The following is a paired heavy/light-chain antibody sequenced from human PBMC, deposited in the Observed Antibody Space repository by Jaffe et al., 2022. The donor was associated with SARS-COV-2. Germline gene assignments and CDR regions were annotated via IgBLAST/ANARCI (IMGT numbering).Light chain of an antibody. J-gene: IGLJ2*01. CDR1: ALPKQY. CDR2: KDS. CDR3: QSADSSGTPPYVV. V-gene: IGLV3-25*03. Sequence: SYELTQPPSVSVSPGQTARITCSGDALPKQYAYWYQQKPGQAPVLVIYKDSERPSGIPERFSGSSSGTTVTLTISGVQAEDEADYYCQSADSSGTPPYVVFGGGTKLTVL.
Heavy chain of an antibody. Sequence: QVQLQESGPGLVKPSETLSLTCTVSGGSISSYYWSWIRQPPGKGLEWIGYIYYSGSTNYNPSLKSRVTISVDTSKNQFSLKLSSVTAADTAVYYCASLNEPSSNLDYWGQGTLVTVSS. J-gene: IGHJ4*02. V-gene: IGHV4-59*01. CDR2: IYYSGST. CDR3: ASLNEPSSNLDY. D-gene: IGHD6-13*01. CDR1: GGSISSYY.